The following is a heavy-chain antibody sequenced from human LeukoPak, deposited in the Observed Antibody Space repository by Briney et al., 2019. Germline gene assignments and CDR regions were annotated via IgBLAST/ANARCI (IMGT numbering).Heavy chain of an antibody. J-gene: IGHJ6*02. CDR2: IYHSGST. V-gene: IGHV4-30-2*01. Sequence: PSETLSLTCAVSGGSISSGGYSWSWIRQPPGKGLEWIGYIYHSGSTYYNPFLKSRVTISVDRSKNQFSLKLSSVTAADTAVYYCARVSAAPYYYYGMDVWGQGTTVTVSS. CDR3: ARVSAAPYYYYGMDV. CDR1: GGSISSGGYS. D-gene: IGHD1-26*01.